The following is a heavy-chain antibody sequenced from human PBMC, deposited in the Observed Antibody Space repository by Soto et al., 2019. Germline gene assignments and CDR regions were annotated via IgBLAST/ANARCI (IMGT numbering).Heavy chain of an antibody. V-gene: IGHV2-5*02. Sequence: QITLKESGPTLVKPTQTLTLTCTFSGFSLTTRGVGVGWIRQPPGQPLECLALIYWDDDNRYSPSLQCRLSIAKDTSKNQVVLTMTNVAPVDTATYYCAHIPNYYQDDWFDPWGQGTLVSVSS. CDR2: IYWDDDN. CDR1: GFSLTTRGVG. CDR3: AHIPNYYQDDWFDP. D-gene: IGHD3-10*01. J-gene: IGHJ5*02.